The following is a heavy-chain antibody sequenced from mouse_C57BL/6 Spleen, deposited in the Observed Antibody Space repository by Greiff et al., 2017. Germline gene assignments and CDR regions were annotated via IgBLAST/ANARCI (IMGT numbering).Heavy chain of an antibody. CDR3: ARPFYYGSSDYYAMDY. J-gene: IGHJ4*01. Sequence: VQLQQPGAELVKPGASVKMSCKASGYTFTSYWITWVKQRPGQGLEWIGDIYPGSGSTNYNEKFKSKATLTVDTSSSTAYMQLSSLTSEDSAVYYCARPFYYGSSDYYAMDYWGQGTSVTVAS. D-gene: IGHD1-1*01. V-gene: IGHV1-55*01. CDR2: IYPGSGST. CDR1: GYTFTSYW.